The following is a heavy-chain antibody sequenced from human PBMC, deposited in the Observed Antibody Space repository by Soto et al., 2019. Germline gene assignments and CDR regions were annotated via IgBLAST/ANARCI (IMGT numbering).Heavy chain of an antibody. CDR1: GGSLTGYY. CDR3: ERAQDGLVATH. V-gene: IGHV4-34*01. Sequence: QVQLQQWGAGLLKPSETLSLTCTVNGGSLTGYYWSWIRQPPGKGLEWIGEVKDGGSTNYSPSLRGRDPTPADTSRNPYTRRLNSVTAAETAVWSCERAQDGLVATHWDQGALVSVSS. CDR2: VKDGGST. D-gene: IGHD5-12*01. J-gene: IGHJ4*02.